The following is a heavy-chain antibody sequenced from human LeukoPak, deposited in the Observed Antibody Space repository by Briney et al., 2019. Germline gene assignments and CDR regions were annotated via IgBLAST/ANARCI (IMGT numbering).Heavy chain of an antibody. CDR1: EISFSSYW. Sequence: GGSLRLSCAASEISFSSYWMHWVRQGPGKGLVWVSRINSDGSRTNYADSVKGRFTISRDNAKNSLYLQMNSLRAEDTAVYYCARDLPGSGSGSIDPWGQGTLVTVSS. CDR3: ARDLPGSGSGSIDP. D-gene: IGHD3-10*01. CDR2: INSDGSRT. J-gene: IGHJ5*02. V-gene: IGHV3-74*01.